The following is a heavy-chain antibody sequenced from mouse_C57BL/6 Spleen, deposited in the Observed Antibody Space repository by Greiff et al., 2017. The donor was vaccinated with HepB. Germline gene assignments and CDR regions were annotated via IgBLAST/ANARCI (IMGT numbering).Heavy chain of an antibody. CDR1: GYTFTDYY. D-gene: IGHD2-14*01. Sequence: VQLQQSGPELVKPGASVKISCKASGYTFTDYYMNWVKQSHGKSLEWIGDINPNNGGTSYNQKFKGKATLTVDKSSSTAYMELRSLTSEDSAVYYCARGGTDLDYWGQGTTLTVSS. J-gene: IGHJ2*01. CDR2: INPNNGGT. V-gene: IGHV1-26*01. CDR3: ARGGTDLDY.